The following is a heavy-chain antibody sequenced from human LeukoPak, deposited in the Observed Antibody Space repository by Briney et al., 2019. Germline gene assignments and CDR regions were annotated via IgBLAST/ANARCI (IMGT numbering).Heavy chain of an antibody. CDR3: ARLTTGTTSSYFDY. CDR1: GGSISNYY. CDR2: IYHSGST. D-gene: IGHD1-7*01. Sequence: PSETLSLTCTVSGGSISNYYWTWIRQSPGTGLEWIGYIYHSGSTNYNPSLKSRVTISVDTSKNQFSLKLSSVTAADTAVYYCARLTTGTTSSYFDYWGQGTLVTVSS. J-gene: IGHJ4*02. V-gene: IGHV4-59*12.